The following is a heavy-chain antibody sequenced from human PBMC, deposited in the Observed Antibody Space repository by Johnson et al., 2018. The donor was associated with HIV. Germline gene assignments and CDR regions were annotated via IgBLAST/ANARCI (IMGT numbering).Heavy chain of an antibody. Sequence: QVQLVESGGGLVKPGGSLRLSCAASGFTFSDYYMSWIRQAPGKGLEWVSYISSGGNSIYYADSVKGRFTISRDNAKNSLFLQMNSLTAKATAVYYCARLVATKDYAFDSWGQGTLVTVSS. J-gene: IGHJ3*02. D-gene: IGHD5-12*01. V-gene: IGHV3-11*04. CDR3: ARLVATKDYAFDS. CDR2: ISSGGNSI. CDR1: GFTFSDYY.